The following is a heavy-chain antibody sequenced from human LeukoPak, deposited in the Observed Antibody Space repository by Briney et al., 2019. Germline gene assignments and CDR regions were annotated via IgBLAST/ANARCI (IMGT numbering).Heavy chain of an antibody. J-gene: IGHJ4*02. V-gene: IGHV3-11*06. D-gene: IGHD3-10*01. CDR1: GFTFSDYY. CDR2: ISSSSSYT. CDR3: ARVVYYGSGSPIDY. Sequence: GGSLRLSCSASGFTFSDYYMSWLRQAPGKGLEWVSYISSSSSYTNYADSVKGRFTISRDNAKNSLYLQMNSLRAEDTAVYYCARVVYYGSGSPIDYWGQGTLVTVSS.